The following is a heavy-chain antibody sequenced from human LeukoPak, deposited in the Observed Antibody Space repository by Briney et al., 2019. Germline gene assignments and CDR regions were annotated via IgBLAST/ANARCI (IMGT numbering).Heavy chain of an antibody. J-gene: IGHJ5*02. D-gene: IGHD6-19*01. CDR3: ARAGYSSGWYSYWFDP. CDR2: INHSGST. Sequence: SETLSLTCAVYGGSFSGYYWSWIRQPPRKGLEWIGEINHSGSTNYNPSLKSRVTISVDTSKNQFSLKLSSVTAAGTAVYYCARAGYSSGWYSYWFDPWGQGTLVTVSS. V-gene: IGHV4-34*01. CDR1: GGSFSGYY.